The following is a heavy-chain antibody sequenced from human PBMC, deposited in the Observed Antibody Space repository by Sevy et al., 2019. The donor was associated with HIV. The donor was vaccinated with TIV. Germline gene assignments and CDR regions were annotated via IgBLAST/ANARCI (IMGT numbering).Heavy chain of an antibody. V-gene: IGHV3-74*01. CDR2: INNGGTYL. J-gene: IGHJ4*02. CDR3: ARGTAEWAGIDF. CDR1: GFTFGTFW. D-gene: IGHD1-26*01. Sequence: GGSLRLSCAASGFTFGTFWMHWVRQGPGKGLVWVSRINNGGTYLDYADSVKGRFTISRDDAKSTLYLQMNNLGAEDMGLSYCARGTAEWAGIDFWGQGALVTVPS.